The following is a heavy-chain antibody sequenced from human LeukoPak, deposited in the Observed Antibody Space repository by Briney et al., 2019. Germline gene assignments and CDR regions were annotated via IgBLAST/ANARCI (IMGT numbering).Heavy chain of an antibody. J-gene: IGHJ5*02. CDR1: GGSFSGYY. CDR3: ASNYYGSGSYYTQTGFDP. V-gene: IGHV4-34*01. D-gene: IGHD3-10*01. Sequence: SETLSLTCAVYGGSFSGYYWSWIRQPPGKGLEWIGEINHRGSTNYNPSLKSRVTISVDTSKNQFSLKLSSVTAADTAVYYCASNYYGSGSYYTQTGFDPWGQGTLVTVSS. CDR2: INHRGST.